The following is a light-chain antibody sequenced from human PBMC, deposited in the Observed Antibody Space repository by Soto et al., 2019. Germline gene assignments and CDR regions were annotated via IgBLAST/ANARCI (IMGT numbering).Light chain of an antibody. V-gene: IGKV1-12*01. CDR1: QDIGNL. CDR3: QQADSFPLT. Sequence: DIQMTQSPSSVSASVGDRVTLTCRASQDIGNLLAWYHQKPGKAPKLLIYFGSNLQGEVPSRFSGSGSGTDFTLTISSLQPEDLATYYCQQADSFPLTFGRGTRVEIK. J-gene: IGKJ4*01. CDR2: FGS.